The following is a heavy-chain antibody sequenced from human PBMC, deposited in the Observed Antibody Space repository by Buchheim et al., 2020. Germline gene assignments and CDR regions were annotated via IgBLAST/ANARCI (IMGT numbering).Heavy chain of an antibody. CDR1: GGTFSSYA. CDR3: ARERIFVVVVAARGYGMDV. J-gene: IGHJ6*02. V-gene: IGHV1-69*04. D-gene: IGHD2-15*01. Sequence: QVQLVQSGAEVKKPGSSVKVSCKASGGTFSSYAISWVRQAPGQGLEWMGRIIPILGIANYAQKFQGRVTITADKSTSTAYMELSSLRSEDTAVYYCARERIFVVVVAARGYGMDVWGQGTT. CDR2: IIPILGIA.